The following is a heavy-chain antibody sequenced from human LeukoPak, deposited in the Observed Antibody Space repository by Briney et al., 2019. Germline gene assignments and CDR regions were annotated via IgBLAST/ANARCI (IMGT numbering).Heavy chain of an antibody. CDR1: GGTFISYT. CDR2: IIPILGIA. Sequence: SVKVSCKASGGTFISYTISWVRQAPGQGHEWMGRIIPILGIANYAQKFQGRVTITAEKSTSTAHMELSSLRSEDTPVYYCASSRLQAHTGYHHHDPYDYWGQGTLVTVSS. CDR3: ASSRLQAHTGYHHHDPYDY. V-gene: IGHV1-69*02. J-gene: IGHJ4*02. D-gene: IGHD5-12*01.